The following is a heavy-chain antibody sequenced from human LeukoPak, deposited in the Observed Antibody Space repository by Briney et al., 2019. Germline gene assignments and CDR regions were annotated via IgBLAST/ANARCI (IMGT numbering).Heavy chain of an antibody. CDR3: ARDRRRGRWVQLWPHDAFDI. CDR2: ISTSGTTI. D-gene: IGHD5-18*01. V-gene: IGHV3-11*04. CDR1: GFTFSDYY. J-gene: IGHJ3*02. Sequence: GGSLRLSYAASGFTFSDYYMTWIRQAPGKGLEWLSFISTSGTTIYYADSVRGRFTVSRNDAKNSLYLQMNSLRAEDTAVYYCARDRRRGRWVQLWPHDAFDIWGQGTMVTVSS.